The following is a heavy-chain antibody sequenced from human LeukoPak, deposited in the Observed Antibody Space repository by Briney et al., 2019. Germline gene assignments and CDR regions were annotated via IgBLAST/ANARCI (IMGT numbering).Heavy chain of an antibody. J-gene: IGHJ4*02. CDR2: INPNSGGT. D-gene: IGHD2-15*01. CDR3: ARERTLTSCYDY. Sequence: ASVKVSCTASGYTFTGYYMHWVRQAPGQGLEWMGWINPNSGGTNYAQKFQGRVTMTRDTSISTAYMELSRLRSDDTAVYYCARERTLTSCYDYWGQGTLVTVSS. CDR1: GYTFTGYY. V-gene: IGHV1-2*02.